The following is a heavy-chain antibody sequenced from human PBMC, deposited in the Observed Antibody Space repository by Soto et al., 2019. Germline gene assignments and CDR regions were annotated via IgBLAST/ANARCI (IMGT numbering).Heavy chain of an antibody. V-gene: IGHV3-30*18. J-gene: IGHJ6*02. CDR1: GFTFSSYG. D-gene: IGHD5-12*01. CDR3: AKDKTRPGRWLQLTRDYYYYYGMDV. CDR2: ISYDGSNK. Sequence: QVQLVESGGGVVQPGRSLRLSCAASGFTFSSYGMHWVRQAPGKGLEWVAVISYDGSNKYYADPVKGRFTISRDNSKNTLDXXMXSXTAEDTAGYYCAKDKTRPGRWLQLTRDYYYYYGMDVWGQGTTVTVSS.